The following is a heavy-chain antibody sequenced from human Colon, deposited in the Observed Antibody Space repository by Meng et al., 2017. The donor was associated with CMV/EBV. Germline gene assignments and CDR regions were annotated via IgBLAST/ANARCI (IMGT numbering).Heavy chain of an antibody. Sequence: LSLTCAVSGGPITSSNNWWNWVRQPPGKGLEWIGEVHHSGTTNYNPSLESRVTISVDKTKNQFSLKLTSVTAADTAVYYCADPPSGYWGQGTLVTVSS. J-gene: IGHJ4*02. CDR3: ADPPSGY. CDR2: VHHSGTT. CDR1: GGPITSSNNW. V-gene: IGHV4-4*02.